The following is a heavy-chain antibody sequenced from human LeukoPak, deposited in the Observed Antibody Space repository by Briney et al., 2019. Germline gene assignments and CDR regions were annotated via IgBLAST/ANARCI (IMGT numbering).Heavy chain of an antibody. V-gene: IGHV3-23*01. Sequence: GGSLRLSCAASGFIFSNYALMWVRQAPGKGLEWVSSITGRGDETFYADSVKGRFSLSRDNSKNMLYLQMYSLGAEDTAIYYCAKGAAAGLVDWFDPWGQGTLVTVSP. J-gene: IGHJ5*02. CDR1: GFIFSNYA. D-gene: IGHD6-13*01. CDR3: AKGAAAGLVDWFDP. CDR2: ITGRGDET.